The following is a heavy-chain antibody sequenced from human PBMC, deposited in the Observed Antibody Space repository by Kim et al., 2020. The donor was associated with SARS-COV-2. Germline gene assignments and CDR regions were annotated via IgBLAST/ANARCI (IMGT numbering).Heavy chain of an antibody. CDR2: INHSGST. CDR3: ASPKGFRRGVAFDI. J-gene: IGHJ3*02. V-gene: IGHV4-34*01. Sequence: SETLSLTCAVYGGSFSGYYWSWIRQPPGKGLEWIGEINHSGSTNYNPSLKSRVTISVDTSKNQFSLKLSSVTAADTAVYYCASPKGFRRGVAFDIWGQGTMVTVSS. CDR1: GGSFSGYY.